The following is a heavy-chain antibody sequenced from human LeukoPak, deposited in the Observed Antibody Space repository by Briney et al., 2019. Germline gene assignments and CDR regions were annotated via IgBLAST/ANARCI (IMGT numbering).Heavy chain of an antibody. CDR2: FYNSGRT. Sequence: SETLSLTCTVSDGSISSDIYYWNWIRQPAGKGLEWIGRFYNSGRTNFNPSLKSRVTISADTSQNQFSLKLRSVTAADTAGYYCARGDLKSDWFDPWGQGTLVIVST. CDR3: ARGDLKSDWFDP. J-gene: IGHJ5*02. D-gene: IGHD3-3*01. V-gene: IGHV4-61*02. CDR1: DGSISSDIYY.